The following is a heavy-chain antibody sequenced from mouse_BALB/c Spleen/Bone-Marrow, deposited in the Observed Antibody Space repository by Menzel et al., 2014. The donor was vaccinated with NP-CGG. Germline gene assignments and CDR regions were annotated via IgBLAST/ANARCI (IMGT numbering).Heavy chain of an antibody. D-gene: IGHD1-1*01. CDR2: IDPTNGNT. Sequence: VQLQQSGAELVKPGAPVKLSCTASGFNIKDPYMHWVKQRPEQGLEWIGRIDPTNGNTKYDPKFQGKATITADTSSNTAYLQLSSLTSEDTAVYYCAPYYYGRWFTYWGQGTLVTVSA. CDR1: GFNIKDPY. V-gene: IGHV14-3*02. J-gene: IGHJ3*01. CDR3: APYYYGRWFTY.